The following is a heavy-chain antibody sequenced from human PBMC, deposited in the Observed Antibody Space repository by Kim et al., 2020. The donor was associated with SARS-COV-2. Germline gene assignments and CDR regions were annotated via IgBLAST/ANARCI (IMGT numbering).Heavy chain of an antibody. CDR2: INSDGSST. Sequence: GGSLRLSCAASGFTFSSYWMHWVRQAPGKGLVWVSRINSDGSSTSYADSVKCRFTISRDNAKNTLYLQMNSLRAEDTAVYYCGAMVISFAFDIWGQGTMVTVSS. CDR1: GFTFSSYW. V-gene: IGHV3-74*01. D-gene: IGHD5-18*01. J-gene: IGHJ3*02. CDR3: GAMVISFAFDI.